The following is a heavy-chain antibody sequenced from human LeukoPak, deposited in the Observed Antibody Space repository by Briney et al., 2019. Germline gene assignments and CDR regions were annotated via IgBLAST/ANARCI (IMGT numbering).Heavy chain of an antibody. CDR1: GFIFSNYA. CDR2: ISSSGSTI. V-gene: IGHV3-48*03. D-gene: IGHD3-10*02. CDR3: AELGITMIGGV. Sequence: GGSLRLSCAASGFIFSNYAMNWVRQAPGKGLEWVSYISSSGSTIYYADSVKGRFTISRDNAKNSLYLQMNSLRAEDAAVYYCAELGITMIGGVWGKGTTVTISS. J-gene: IGHJ6*04.